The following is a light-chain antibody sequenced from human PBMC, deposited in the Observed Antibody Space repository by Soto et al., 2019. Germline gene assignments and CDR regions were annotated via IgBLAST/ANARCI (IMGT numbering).Light chain of an antibody. J-gene: IGKJ1*01. Sequence: EIVLTQSPATLSVSPGERATLSCRVSQSVSSNLAWYQQKPGQAPRLLIYGASTRATGIPARFSGSGSGTEFTLTISSLQSEDFAVYYCQQYNNWPRWTFGQGTKVDIK. CDR3: QQYNNWPRWT. V-gene: IGKV3-15*01. CDR2: GAS. CDR1: QSVSSN.